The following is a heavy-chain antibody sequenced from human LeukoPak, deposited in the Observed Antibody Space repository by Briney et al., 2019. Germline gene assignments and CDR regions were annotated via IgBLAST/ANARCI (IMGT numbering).Heavy chain of an antibody. J-gene: IGHJ3*02. Sequence: GGSLRLSCAASGFTFDDYGMSWVGRAPGKGRNGVSGFNWNGVSTGYADSVKGRFTISRDNAKNSLSLQMNSLRAEDTALYYCAREGGAWQASPDAFDIWGQGTMVTVSS. CDR3: AREGGAWQASPDAFDI. CDR1: GFTFDDYG. V-gene: IGHV3-20*04. D-gene: IGHD3-16*01. CDR2: FNWNGVST.